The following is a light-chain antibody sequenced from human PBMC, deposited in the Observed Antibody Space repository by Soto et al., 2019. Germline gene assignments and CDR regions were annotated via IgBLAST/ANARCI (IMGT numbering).Light chain of an antibody. CDR3: QVWDSSSDHSPYV. CDR1: NIGSKS. J-gene: IGLJ1*01. V-gene: IGLV3-21*04. CDR2: YDN. Sequence: SYELTQAPSVSVAPGKTARITCGGNNIGSKSVHWYQQKPGQAPVLVIYYDNDRPSGIPERFSGSNSGNTATLTISRVEAGDEADYYCQVWDSSSDHSPYVFGTGTKVTVL.